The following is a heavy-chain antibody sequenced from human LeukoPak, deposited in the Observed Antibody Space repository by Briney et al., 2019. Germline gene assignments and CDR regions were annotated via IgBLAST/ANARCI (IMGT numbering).Heavy chain of an antibody. CDR3: ARDGNYYGSGSYFY. J-gene: IGHJ4*02. V-gene: IGHV1-24*01. Sequence: ASVKVSCKVSGYTLSELSIHWVRQAPGKGLEWMGGFDPEDAETIYARKFQGRVTMTRDTSTSTVYMELSSLRSEDTAVYYCARDGNYYGSGSYFYWGQGTLVTVSS. D-gene: IGHD3-10*01. CDR2: FDPEDAET. CDR1: GYTLSELS.